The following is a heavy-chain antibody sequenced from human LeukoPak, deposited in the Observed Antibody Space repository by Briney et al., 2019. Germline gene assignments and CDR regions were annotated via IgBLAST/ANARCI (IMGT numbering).Heavy chain of an antibody. CDR3: AKVPDYYDSSGYAYYFDY. V-gene: IGHV3-23*01. J-gene: IGHJ4*02. CDR2: ISGSGGST. D-gene: IGHD3-22*01. CDR1: GFTFSSYA. Sequence: GGSLRLSCEASGFTFSSYAMSWVRQAPGKGLEWVSAISGSGGSTYYADSVKGRFTISRDNSKNTLYLQMNSLRAEDTAVYYCAKVPDYYDSSGYAYYFDYWGQGTLVTVSS.